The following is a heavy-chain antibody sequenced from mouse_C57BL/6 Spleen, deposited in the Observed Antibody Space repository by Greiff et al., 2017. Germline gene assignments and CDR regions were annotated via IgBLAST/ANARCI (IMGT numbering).Heavy chain of an antibody. D-gene: IGHD2-1*01. V-gene: IGHV1-52*01. CDR2: IDPSDSET. Sequence: QVQLQQPGAELVRPGSSVKLSCKASGYTFTSYWMHWVKQRPIQGLEWIGNIDPSDSETHYNQKFKDKATLTVDKSSSTAYMQLSSLTSEDSAVYYCARSSGNYAPYAMDYWGQGTSVTVSS. J-gene: IGHJ4*01. CDR3: ARSSGNYAPYAMDY. CDR1: GYTFTSYW.